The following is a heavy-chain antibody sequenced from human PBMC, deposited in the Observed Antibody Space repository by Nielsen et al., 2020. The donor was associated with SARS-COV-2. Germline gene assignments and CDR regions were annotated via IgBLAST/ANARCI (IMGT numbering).Heavy chain of an antibody. Sequence: ASVKVSCKASGYTFTSYDINWVRQATGQGLEWMGWMNPNSGNTGYAQKFQGRVTMTRNTSISTAYMELSSLRAEDTAMYFCAKHNWNEDSFDCWGQGTLVTVSS. CDR3: AKHNWNEDSFDC. D-gene: IGHD1-20*01. V-gene: IGHV1-8*01. CDR1: GYTFTSYD. CDR2: MNPNSGNT. J-gene: IGHJ4*02.